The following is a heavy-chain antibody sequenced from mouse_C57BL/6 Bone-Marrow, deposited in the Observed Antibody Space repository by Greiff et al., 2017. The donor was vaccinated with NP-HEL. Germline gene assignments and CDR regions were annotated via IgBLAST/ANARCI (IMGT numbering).Heavy chain of an antibody. CDR2: ISYDGSN. D-gene: IGHD2-2*01. CDR3: ARADGYDWFAY. CDR1: GYSITSGYY. Sequence: EVKLLESGPGLVKPSQSLSLTCSVTGYSITSGYYWNWIRQFPGNKLAWMGYISYDGSNNYNPSLKNRISITRDTSKNQFFLKLNSVTTEDTATYDCARADGYDWFAYWGQGTLVTVSA. V-gene: IGHV3-6*01. J-gene: IGHJ3*01.